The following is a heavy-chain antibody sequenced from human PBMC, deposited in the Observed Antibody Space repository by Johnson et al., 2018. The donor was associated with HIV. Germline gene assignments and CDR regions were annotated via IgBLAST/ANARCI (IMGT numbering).Heavy chain of an antibody. D-gene: IGHD4-11*01. J-gene: IGHJ3*02. V-gene: IGHV3-23*04. CDR2: TSNSGTSK. Sequence: VHLVESGGGLVQPGGSVRLSCVASGVTFSSYAMSWVRQAPGKGLEWVSGTSNSGTSKYYADAGKGRFTISRDNSKNNLYMQMNSRRGEDTAVDYCAKGTGRVTHGAFDIWGQGTIVTVSS. CDR1: GVTFSSYA. CDR3: AKGTGRVTHGAFDI.